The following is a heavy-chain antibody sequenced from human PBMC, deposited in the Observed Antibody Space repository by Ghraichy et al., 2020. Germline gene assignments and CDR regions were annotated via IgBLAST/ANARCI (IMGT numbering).Heavy chain of an antibody. Sequence: GGSLRLSCAASGFTFSSYAMSWVRQAPGKGLEWVSAISGSGGSTYYADSVKGRFTISRDNSKNTLYLQMNSLRAEDTAVYYCAKDLDDYVWGSYRDYWGQGTLVTVSS. D-gene: IGHD3-16*02. V-gene: IGHV3-23*01. J-gene: IGHJ4*02. CDR2: ISGSGGST. CDR3: AKDLDDYVWGSYRDY. CDR1: GFTFSSYA.